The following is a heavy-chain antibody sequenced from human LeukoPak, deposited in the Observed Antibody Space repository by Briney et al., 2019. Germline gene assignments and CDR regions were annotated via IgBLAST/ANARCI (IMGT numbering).Heavy chain of an antibody. D-gene: IGHD5-12*01. CDR3: AREHGDDLSPGGDTFDI. V-gene: IGHV1-69*01. CDR2: IIPTFGTA. CDR1: GDTFNNFA. J-gene: IGHJ3*02. Sequence: SVKVSCKVSGDTFNNFAISWVRQAPGQGLEWMGGIIPTFGTANYAQKFQSRVTITSDESTSTVYMELSSLRFEDTAMYYCAREHGDDLSPGGDTFDIWGQGTMVTVSS.